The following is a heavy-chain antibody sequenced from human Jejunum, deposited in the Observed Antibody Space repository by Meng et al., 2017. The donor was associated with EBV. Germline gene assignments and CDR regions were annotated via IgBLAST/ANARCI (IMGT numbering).Heavy chain of an antibody. CDR2: IYHSGST. D-gene: IGHD2-21*01. V-gene: IGHV4-4*02. Sequence: PPKGSGPGLVKPSGNLSLTYAVSSGSIFRRNWLTWVRQPPGKGLEWIGEIYHSGSTHYNPSLKSRITMSLDKSKNQFSLKLRSVTAADTAVYYCASIHPSIDSWGPGTLVTVSS. CDR1: SGSIFRRNW. J-gene: IGHJ4*02. CDR3: ASIHPSIDS.